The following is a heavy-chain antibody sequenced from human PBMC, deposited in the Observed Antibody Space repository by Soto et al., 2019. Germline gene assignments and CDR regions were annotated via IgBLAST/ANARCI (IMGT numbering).Heavy chain of an antibody. CDR3: ARGRTRWLQSHQFAY. Sequence: ASETLSLTCAVYGGSFSGYYWSWIRQPPGKGLEWIGEINHSGSTNYNPSLKSRVTISVDTSKNQFSLKLSSVTAADTAVYYCARGRTRWLQSHQFAYWGQGTLVTVSS. CDR2: INHSGST. V-gene: IGHV4-34*01. CDR1: GGSFSGYY. J-gene: IGHJ4*02. D-gene: IGHD5-12*01.